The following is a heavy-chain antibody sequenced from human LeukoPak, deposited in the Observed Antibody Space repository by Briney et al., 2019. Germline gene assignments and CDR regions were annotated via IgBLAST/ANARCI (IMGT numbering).Heavy chain of an antibody. CDR3: ARGDIVVEPAAPDLDY. CDR1: GFTFSSYA. CDR2: INKSGGST. Sequence: PGGSLRLSCAASGFTFSSYAMSWVRQAPGKGLEWVSIINKSGGSTNYADSLKDRFTISRGNAQNSLFLQMNSLRAEDTATYYCARGDIVVEPAAPDLDYWGQGTLVVVSS. V-gene: IGHV3-23*01. J-gene: IGHJ4*02. D-gene: IGHD2-2*01.